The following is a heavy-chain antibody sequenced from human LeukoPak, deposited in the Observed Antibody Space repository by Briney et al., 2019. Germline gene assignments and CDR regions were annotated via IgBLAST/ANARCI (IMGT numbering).Heavy chain of an antibody. V-gene: IGHV4-59*06. J-gene: IGHJ4*02. CDR2: IYYSGTT. Sequence: SETLSLTCTVSGGSISSYYWSWIRQHPGRGLEWIGYIYYSGTTYYNPSLKSRVTISVDTSKNQFSLKLSSVTAADTAVYYCARLLVRGPFDYWGQGTLVTVSS. D-gene: IGHD3-10*01. CDR3: ARLLVRGPFDY. CDR1: GGSISSYY.